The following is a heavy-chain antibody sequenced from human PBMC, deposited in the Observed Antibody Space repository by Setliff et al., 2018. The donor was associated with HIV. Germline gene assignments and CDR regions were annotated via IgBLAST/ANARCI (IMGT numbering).Heavy chain of an antibody. CDR3: ACITGTTGWFDP. V-gene: IGHV4-39*07. Sequence: PSETLSLTCTVSGGSISSSSYYWGWIRQPPGKGLEWIGSLYYSGSTYYNPSLKSRVTISVDTSKNQFSLKLSSVTAADTAVYYCACITGTTGWFDPWGQGTLVTVSS. CDR1: GGSISSSSYY. CDR2: LYYSGST. J-gene: IGHJ5*02. D-gene: IGHD1-20*01.